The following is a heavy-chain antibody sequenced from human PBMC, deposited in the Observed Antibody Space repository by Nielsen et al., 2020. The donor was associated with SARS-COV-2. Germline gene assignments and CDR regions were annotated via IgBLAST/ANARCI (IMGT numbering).Heavy chain of an antibody. V-gene: IGHV3-7*01. J-gene: IGHJ5*02. CDR3: ARAEKYNWFDP. Sequence: GESLKISCAASGFTFSGNAVSWVRQAPGKGLEWVADIKGDGSEKFYVDSVKGRFTISRDNAKNSMSLQMNSLRVEDTAVYYCARAEKYNWFDPWGQGTLVTVSS. CDR2: IKGDGSEK. CDR1: GFTFSGNA.